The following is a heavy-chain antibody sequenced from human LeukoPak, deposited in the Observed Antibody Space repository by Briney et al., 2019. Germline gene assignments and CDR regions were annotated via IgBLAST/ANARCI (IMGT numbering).Heavy chain of an antibody. CDR2: IYDSGST. CDR1: GGSIRSSYYY. CDR3: VRGGYGFEGFDY. Sequence: SETLSLTCTVSGGSIRSSYYYWGWIRQPPGKGLEWIGSIYDSGSTYYNPSLKSRVTISVDTSKNQFSLKLNSVTAADTSVYYCVRGGYGFEGFDYWGQGALVTVSP. V-gene: IGHV4-39*01. D-gene: IGHD5-12*01. J-gene: IGHJ4*02.